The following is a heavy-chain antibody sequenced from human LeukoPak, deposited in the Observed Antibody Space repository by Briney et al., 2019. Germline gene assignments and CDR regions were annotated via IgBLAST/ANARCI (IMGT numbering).Heavy chain of an antibody. CDR1: GGSFSGYY. D-gene: IGHD2/OR15-2a*01. J-gene: IGHJ4*02. Sequence: SETLSLTCAVYGGSFSGYYWSWIRQLPGKGLEWIGEINHSGSTNYNPSLKSRVTISVDTSKNQFSLKLSSVTAADTAVYYCARGLDLGIYAYWGQGTLVTVSS. V-gene: IGHV4-34*01. CDR3: ARGLDLGIYAY. CDR2: INHSGST.